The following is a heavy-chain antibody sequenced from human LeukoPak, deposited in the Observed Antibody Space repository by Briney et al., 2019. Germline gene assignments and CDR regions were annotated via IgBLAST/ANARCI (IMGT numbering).Heavy chain of an antibody. CDR1: GFNFNDNF. V-gene: IGHV3-11*04. CDR3: ARVMVAATNWFDP. D-gene: IGHD2-15*01. J-gene: IGHJ5*02. CDR2: ISSKGDTI. Sequence: GGSLRLSCTASGFNFNDNFMGWIRQAPGKGLEWISYISSKGDTIHYSDPVKGRFTISRDNAKNSLYLQMNSLRAEDTAVYYCARVMVAATNWFDPWGQGTLVTVSS.